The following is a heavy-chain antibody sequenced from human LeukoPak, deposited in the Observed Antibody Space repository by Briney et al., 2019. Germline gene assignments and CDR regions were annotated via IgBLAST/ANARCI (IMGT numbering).Heavy chain of an antibody. D-gene: IGHD1-1*01. CDR2: ISGSGGGGST. CDR1: GFTFSSYG. Sequence: GGSLRLPCADSGFTFSSYGLSWVRQAPGKGLEWVSAISGSGGGGSTNYADSVRGRFTISRDNSKNTLYLQMNSLRAEDTALYYCAEGYFNNMGPWGKGTLVTVSS. CDR3: AEGYFNNMGP. J-gene: IGHJ5*02. V-gene: IGHV3-23*01.